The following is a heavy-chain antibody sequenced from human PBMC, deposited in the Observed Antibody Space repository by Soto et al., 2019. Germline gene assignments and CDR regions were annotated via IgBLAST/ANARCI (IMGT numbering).Heavy chain of an antibody. CDR3: ASGGYSYGTDY. Sequence: GGSLRLSCAASGFTVSNNHMSWVRQAPGKGLEWVSVIYSGGSTYYADSVKGRFTISRHNSKNTLYLQMNSLRAEDTAVYYCASGGYSYGTDYWGQGTLVTVSS. D-gene: IGHD5-18*01. CDR1: GFTVSNNH. CDR2: IYSGGST. V-gene: IGHV3-53*04. J-gene: IGHJ4*02.